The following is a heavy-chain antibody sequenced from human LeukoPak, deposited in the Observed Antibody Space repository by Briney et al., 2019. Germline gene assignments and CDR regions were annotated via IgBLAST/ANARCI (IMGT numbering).Heavy chain of an antibody. CDR3: ARVPKRIQLWYKVGYYFDY. J-gene: IGHJ4*02. Sequence: GASVKVSCKASGYTFTGYYMHWVRQAPGQGLEWMGWINPNSGGTNYAQKFQGRVTMTRDTSISTAYMELSRLRSDDTAVYYCARVPKRIQLWYKVGYYFDYWGQGTLVTVSS. V-gene: IGHV1-2*02. CDR1: GYTFTGYY. D-gene: IGHD5-18*01. CDR2: INPNSGGT.